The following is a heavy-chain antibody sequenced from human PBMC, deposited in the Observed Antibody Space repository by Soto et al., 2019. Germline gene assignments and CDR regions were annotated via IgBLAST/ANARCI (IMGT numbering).Heavy chain of an antibody. CDR1: GYTFTVYY. CDR3: ARVLGLRTNNWFDP. CDR2: INPDSGGT. J-gene: IGHJ5*02. Sequence: ASVKVSCKASGYTFTVYYMHWVRQAPGQGLDWMGWINPDSGGTNYAQKFQGRVTMTRDTSISTAYMELSRLRSDDTAVYYCARVLGLRTNNWFDPWGQGTLVTVSS. V-gene: IGHV1-2*02. D-gene: IGHD3-16*01.